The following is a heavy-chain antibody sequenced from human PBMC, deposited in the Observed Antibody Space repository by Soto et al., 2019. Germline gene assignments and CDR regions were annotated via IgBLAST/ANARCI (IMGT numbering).Heavy chain of an antibody. D-gene: IGHD5-18*01. CDR3: AKDQGVSGAYSYGYDY. V-gene: IGHV3-23*01. J-gene: IGHJ4*02. CDR2: LTASGGST. Sequence: PXGSLRLSCAASGXTVSRYSMSWVRQAPGKGLEWVLALTASGGSTYYADSVKGRFTISRDNSKETLYLQMNSLRAEDTAVYYCAKDQGVSGAYSYGYDYWGQGILVTVS. CDR1: GXTVSRYS.